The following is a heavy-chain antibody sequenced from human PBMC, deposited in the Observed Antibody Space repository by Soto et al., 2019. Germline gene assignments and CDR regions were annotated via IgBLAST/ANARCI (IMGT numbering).Heavy chain of an antibody. CDR3: AKVGEEDYYDSSGYFDY. J-gene: IGHJ4*02. CDR1: GFTLCNQT. V-gene: IGHV3-23*01. D-gene: IGHD3-22*01. CDR2: VSGSGGFT. Sequence: GSLRLSRAAPGFTLCNQTTNRGRQAPGEGLEWVSSVSGSGGFTYYADSVKGRFTISRDNSKNTLYLQMNSLRAEDTAIYYCAKVGEEDYYDSSGYFDYWGQGTLVTVSS.